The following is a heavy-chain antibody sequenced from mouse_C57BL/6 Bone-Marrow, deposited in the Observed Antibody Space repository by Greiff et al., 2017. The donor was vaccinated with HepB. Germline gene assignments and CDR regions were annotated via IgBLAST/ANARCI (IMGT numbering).Heavy chain of an antibody. CDR3: ARAVYDYDAGFAY. CDR2: IYPGSGNT. D-gene: IGHD2-4*01. CDR1: GYTFTDYY. Sequence: VQLQQSGAELVRPGASVKLSCKASGYTFTDYYINWVKQRPGQGLEWIARIYPGSGNTYYNEKFKGKATLTAEKSSSTAYMQLSSLTSEDSAVYFCARAVYDYDAGFAYWGQGTLVTVSA. J-gene: IGHJ3*01. V-gene: IGHV1-76*01.